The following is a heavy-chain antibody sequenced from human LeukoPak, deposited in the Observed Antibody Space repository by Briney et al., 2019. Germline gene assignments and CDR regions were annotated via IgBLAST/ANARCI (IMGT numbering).Heavy chain of an antibody. CDR3: ARRTPGYSSSWYRNWFDP. Sequence: SETLSLTCAVYGGSFSGYYWSWLRQPPGKGLEWIGEINHSGSTNYNPSLKSRVTISVDTSKNQFSLKLSSVTAADTAVYYCARRTPGYSSSWYRNWFDPWGQGTLVTVSS. V-gene: IGHV4-34*01. J-gene: IGHJ5*02. CDR2: INHSGST. D-gene: IGHD6-13*01. CDR1: GGSFSGYY.